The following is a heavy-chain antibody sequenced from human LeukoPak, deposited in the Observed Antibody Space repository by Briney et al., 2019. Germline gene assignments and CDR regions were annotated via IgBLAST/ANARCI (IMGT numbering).Heavy chain of an antibody. D-gene: IGHD5-18*01. CDR1: GFTVSSNY. V-gene: IGHV3-53*01. J-gene: IGHJ6*03. Sequence: AGGSLRLSCAASGFTVSSNYMSWVRQAPGKGLEWVSVIYSGGTTYYADSVKGRFTISRDNSKNTLYLQMNSLRAEDTAVYYCAREMRGDTALGYYYYYMDVWGKGTTVTVSS. CDR2: IYSGGTT. CDR3: AREMRGDTALGYYYYYMDV.